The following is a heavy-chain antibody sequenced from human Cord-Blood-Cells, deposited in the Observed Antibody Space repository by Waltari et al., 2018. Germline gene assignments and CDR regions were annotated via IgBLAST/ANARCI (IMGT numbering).Heavy chain of an antibody. D-gene: IGHD2-2*01. J-gene: IGHJ4*02. CDR3: ARSPLVPAAFDY. CDR1: GVSFSGYY. CDR2: IKHSGST. V-gene: IGHV4-34*01. Sequence: QVQLQQWGAGLLKPSETLSLTCAVYGVSFSGYYWSWVRPPPGKGLEWIGEIKHSGSTNYNPSLKSRVTISVDTSKNQFSLKLSSVTAADTAVYYCARSPLVPAAFDYWGQGTLVTVSS.